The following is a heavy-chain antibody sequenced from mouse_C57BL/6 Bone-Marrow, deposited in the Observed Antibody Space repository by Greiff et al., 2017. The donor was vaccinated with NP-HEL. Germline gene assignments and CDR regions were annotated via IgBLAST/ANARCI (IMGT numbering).Heavy chain of an antibody. CDR3: AKDRLLLGYFDV. D-gene: IGHD2-3*01. J-gene: IGHJ1*03. V-gene: IGHV2-5*01. CDR1: GFSLTSYG. Sequence: VKLMESGPGLVQPSQSLSITCTVSGFSLTSYGVHWVRQSPGKGLEWLGVIWRGGSTDYNAAFMSRLSITKDNSKSQVFFKMNSLQADDTAIYXCAKDRLLLGYFDVWGTETTVTVSS. CDR2: IWRGGST.